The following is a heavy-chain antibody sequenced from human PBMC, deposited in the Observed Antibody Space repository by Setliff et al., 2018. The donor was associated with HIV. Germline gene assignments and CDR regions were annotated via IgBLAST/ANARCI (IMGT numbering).Heavy chain of an antibody. CDR1: GGSISSNW. D-gene: IGHD3-22*01. CDR3: GGNGYYSIDY. Sequence: TLSLTCAVSGGSISSNWWSWVRQSPGKGLEWIGEIYHSGSTHYDPSLQSRVTISVDKSKSQFSLKLNSVTAADTAVYYCGGNGYYSIDYWGQGTLVTVSS. CDR2: IYHSGST. J-gene: IGHJ4*02. V-gene: IGHV4-4*02.